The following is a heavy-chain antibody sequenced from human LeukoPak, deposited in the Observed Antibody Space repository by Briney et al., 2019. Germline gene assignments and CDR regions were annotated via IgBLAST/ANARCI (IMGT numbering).Heavy chain of an antibody. J-gene: IGHJ4*02. CDR3: ARAARGQLVHYYFDY. CDR2: INPNSGGS. D-gene: IGHD6-6*01. Sequence: ASVKVSCKASGYTFTGYYMHWVRQAPGQGLEWMGWINPNSGGSNYAQKFQGRVTMTRDTSISTVYMDLSSLRSDDTAVYFCARAARGQLVHYYFDYWGQGTQVTVSS. CDR1: GYTFTGYY. V-gene: IGHV1-2*02.